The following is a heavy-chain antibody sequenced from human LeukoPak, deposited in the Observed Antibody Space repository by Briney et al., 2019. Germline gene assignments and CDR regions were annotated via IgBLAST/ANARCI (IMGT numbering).Heavy chain of an antibody. J-gene: IGHJ5*02. V-gene: IGHV3-74*01. D-gene: IGHD5-12*01. CDR2: INSDGSST. CDR3: ARDLIGGYDYVGWFDP. Sequence: GGSLRLPCAASGFTFSSYWMHWVRQAPWKGLVWVSRINSDGSSTSYADSVKGRFTISRDNAKNTLYLQMNSLRAEDTAVYYCARDLIGGYDYVGWFDPWGRGTLVTVSS. CDR1: GFTFSSYW.